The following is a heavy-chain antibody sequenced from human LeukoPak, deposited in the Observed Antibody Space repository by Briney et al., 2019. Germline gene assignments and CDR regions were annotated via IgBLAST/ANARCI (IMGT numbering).Heavy chain of an antibody. CDR1: GYTFTGYY. V-gene: IGHV1-2*02. J-gene: IGHJ3*02. CDR2: INPNSGGT. CDR3: ARDAPSHYDFWSGYYSYAFDI. Sequence: ASVKVSRKASGYTFTGYYMHWVRQAPGQGLEWMGWINPNSGGTNYAQKFQGRVTMTRDTSISTAYMELSRLRSDDTAVYYCARDAPSHYDFWSGYYSYAFDIWGQGTMVTVSS. D-gene: IGHD3-3*01.